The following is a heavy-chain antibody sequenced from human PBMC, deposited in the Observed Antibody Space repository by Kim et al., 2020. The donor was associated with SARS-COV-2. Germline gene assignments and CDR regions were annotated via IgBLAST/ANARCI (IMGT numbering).Heavy chain of an antibody. J-gene: IGHJ4*02. V-gene: IGHV3-21*01. CDR2: ISGSSSYK. D-gene: IGHD6-13*01. Sequence: GGSLRLSCAASGFTFSSYSMNWVSQAAGKGLEWVSSISGSSSYKHYADSVKGRFTISRDNAKNSLYLQMNSLRAEDTAVYYCARFTYDSSCFDYWGQGTLVTVSS. CDR1: GFTFSSYS. CDR3: ARFTYDSSCFDY.